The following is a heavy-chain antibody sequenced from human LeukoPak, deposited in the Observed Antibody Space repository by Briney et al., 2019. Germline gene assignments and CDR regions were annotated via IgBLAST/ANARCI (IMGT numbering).Heavy chain of an antibody. CDR1: GYTFTSYD. J-gene: IGHJ4*02. CDR2: MNRNSGNT. CDR3: ARGPDYDFWSGQGVY. D-gene: IGHD3-3*01. Sequence: ASVKVSCKASGYTFTSYDINWVRQATGQGLEWMGWMNRNSGNTGYAQKFQGRVTMTRNTSISTAYMELTSLRSEDTAVYYCARGPDYDFWSGQGVYWGQGTLVTVSS. V-gene: IGHV1-8*01.